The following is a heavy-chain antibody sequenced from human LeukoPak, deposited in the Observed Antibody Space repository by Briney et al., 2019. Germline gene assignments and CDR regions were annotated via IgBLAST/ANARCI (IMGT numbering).Heavy chain of an antibody. CDR3: ARISGGSCYH. J-gene: IGHJ5*02. CDR2: ISTSGDTM. V-gene: IGHV3-11*01. CDR1: GFTFSDYY. D-gene: IGHD2-15*01. Sequence: GGSLRLSCAASGFTFSDYYMSWIRQAPGKGLEWVSYISTSGDTMYHVDPVKGRFAISRDNAKNSLYLQMDSLRAEDTAVYYCARISGGSCYHWGQGTLVAVSS.